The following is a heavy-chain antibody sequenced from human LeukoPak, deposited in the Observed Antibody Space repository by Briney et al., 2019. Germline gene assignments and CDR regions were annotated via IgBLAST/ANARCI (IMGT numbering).Heavy chain of an antibody. CDR2: INHSGST. V-gene: IGHV4-34*01. Sequence: SETLSLTCAVYGGSFSGYYWSWLRQPPGKGLEWIGEINHSGSTNYNPSLKSRVTISVDTSKNQFSLKLSSVTAADTAVYYCARDSKVATMMMGFDYWGQGTLVTVSS. J-gene: IGHJ4*02. CDR3: ARDSKVATMMMGFDY. CDR1: GGSFSGYY. D-gene: IGHD5-12*01.